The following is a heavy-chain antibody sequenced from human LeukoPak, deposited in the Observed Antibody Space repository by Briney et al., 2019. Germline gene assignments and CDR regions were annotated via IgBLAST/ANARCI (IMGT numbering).Heavy chain of an antibody. CDR1: GGSISSSSYY. J-gene: IGHJ3*02. D-gene: IGHD2-15*01. V-gene: IGHV4-39*01. Sequence: SETLSLTCTVSGGSISSSSYYWGWIRQPPGKGLEWIGSIYYSGSTYYNPTLKSRVTISLDPSKSQFSLKLSSVTAHDTAMYYCASLPRYCSGGTCRDTFDIWGQGTMVTVSS. CDR3: ASLPRYCSGGTCRDTFDI. CDR2: IYYSGST.